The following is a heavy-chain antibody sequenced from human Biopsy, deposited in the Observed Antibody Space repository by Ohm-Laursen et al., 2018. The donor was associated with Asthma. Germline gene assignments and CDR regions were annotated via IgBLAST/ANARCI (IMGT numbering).Heavy chain of an antibody. V-gene: IGHV3-33*01. Sequence: SLRLSCAASGFTFSSYGMHWVRQAPGKGLEWVAVIWYDGSNKYYADSVKGRFTISRDNSKNTLYLQMNSLRAEDTAVYYCARGGLGYCSSTSCCQNYYYGMDVWGQGTTVTVSS. CDR1: GFTFSSYG. CDR2: IWYDGSNK. J-gene: IGHJ6*02. D-gene: IGHD2-2*01. CDR3: ARGGLGYCSSTSCCQNYYYGMDV.